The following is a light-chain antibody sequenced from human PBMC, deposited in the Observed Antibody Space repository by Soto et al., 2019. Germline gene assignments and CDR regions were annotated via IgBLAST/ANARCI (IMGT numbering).Light chain of an antibody. J-gene: IGLJ3*02. CDR3: QSYDSSLRASGWV. CDR2: GNS. CDR1: SSNIGAGYD. Sequence: QAVVTQPPSVSGAPGQRVTISCTGSSSNIGAGYDVHWYQQLPGTAPKLLIYGNSNRPSGVPDRFSGSKSGTSASLAITGLQAEDEADYYCQSYDSSLRASGWVFGGGTKVTVL. V-gene: IGLV1-40*01.